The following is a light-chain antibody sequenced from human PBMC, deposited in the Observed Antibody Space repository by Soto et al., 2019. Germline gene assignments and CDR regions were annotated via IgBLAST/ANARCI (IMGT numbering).Light chain of an antibody. CDR1: CSDVGGYNF. Sequence: QSVLTQPPSASGSAGQSVTISCTGTCSDVGGYNFVSWYQQHPGKAPKLIIYEVTKRPSGVPDRFSGSKSGNTASLTVSGLQAEDEADYYCSSYSGTNNYVFGTGTKVTVL. CDR3: SSYSGTNNYV. V-gene: IGLV2-8*01. J-gene: IGLJ1*01. CDR2: EVT.